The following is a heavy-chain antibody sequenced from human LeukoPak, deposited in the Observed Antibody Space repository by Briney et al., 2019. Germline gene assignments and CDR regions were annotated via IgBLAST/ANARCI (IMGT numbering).Heavy chain of an antibody. Sequence: GGSLRLSCGASEFTFRSFAMSWVRQAPGKGLEGVSTITSSGDNTYYADSVKGRFTISRDNSKNTLYLQMNSLRAEDTAVYYCAKNPICSSTSCYTEGFDYWGQGTLVTVSS. D-gene: IGHD2-2*02. CDR2: ITSSGDNT. CDR1: EFTFRSFA. V-gene: IGHV3-23*01. CDR3: AKNPICSSTSCYTEGFDY. J-gene: IGHJ4*02.